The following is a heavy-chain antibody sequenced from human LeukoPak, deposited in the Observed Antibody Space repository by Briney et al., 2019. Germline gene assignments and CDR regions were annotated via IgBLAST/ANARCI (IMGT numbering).Heavy chain of an antibody. V-gene: IGHV5-51*01. J-gene: IGHJ4*02. CDR3: ARGDKYYDFWSGYSHFDY. D-gene: IGHD3-3*01. CDR2: IYPGDSDT. CDR1: GYSFTSYW. Sequence: GESLKISCKGSGYSFTSYWIGWVRQMPGKGLEWMGIIYPGDSDTRYSPSFQGQVTISADKSISTAYLQWSSLKASDTAMYYCARGDKYYDFWSGYSHFDYWGQGTLVTVSS.